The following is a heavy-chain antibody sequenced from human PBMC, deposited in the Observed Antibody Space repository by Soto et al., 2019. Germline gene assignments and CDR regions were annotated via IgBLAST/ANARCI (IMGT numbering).Heavy chain of an antibody. CDR2: IIPIFGTA. D-gene: IGHD3-22*01. CDR1: GGTFSSYA. J-gene: IGHJ4*02. V-gene: IGHV1-69*13. CDR3: ARAGYYYDSSGYYYYFDY. Sequence: GASVKVSCKASGGTFSSYAISWVRQAPGQGLEWMGGIIPIFGTANYAQKFQGRVTITADESTSTAYMELSSLRSEDTAVYYCARAGYYYDSSGYYYYFDYWGQGTLVTVS.